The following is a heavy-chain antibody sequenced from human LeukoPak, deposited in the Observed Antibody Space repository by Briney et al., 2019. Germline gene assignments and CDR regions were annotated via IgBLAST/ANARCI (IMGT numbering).Heavy chain of an antibody. CDR3: AKRGVVIRVILVGYHKEAYYFDS. V-gene: IGHV3-23*01. CDR1: GITLSNYG. D-gene: IGHD3-22*01. Sequence: GGSLRLSCAVSGITLSNYGMSWVRQAPGKGLEWVAGISDSGGSTNYADSVKGRFTISRDNPKNTLYLQINSLRAEDTAVYFCAKRGVVIRVILVGYHKEAYYFDSWGQGALVTVSS. CDR2: ISDSGGST. J-gene: IGHJ4*02.